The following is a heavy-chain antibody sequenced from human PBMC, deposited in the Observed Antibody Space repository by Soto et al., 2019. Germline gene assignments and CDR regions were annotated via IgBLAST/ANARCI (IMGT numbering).Heavy chain of an antibody. Sequence: QVQLVESGGGVVQPGRSLRLSCAASGFTFSSYAMHWVRQAPGKGLEWVAVISYDGSNKYYADSVKGRFTISRDNSKNTLYLQMNSLRAEDTAVYYCARVIYDFGSGHDYWGQGTLVTVSS. CDR3: ARVIYDFGSGHDY. CDR1: GFTFSSYA. V-gene: IGHV3-30-3*01. J-gene: IGHJ4*02. D-gene: IGHD3-3*01. CDR2: ISYDGSNK.